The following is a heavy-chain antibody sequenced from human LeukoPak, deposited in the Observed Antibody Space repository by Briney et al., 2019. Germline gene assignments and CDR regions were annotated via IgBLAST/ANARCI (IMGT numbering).Heavy chain of an antibody. J-gene: IGHJ3*02. CDR1: GFTFSSYG. D-gene: IGHD6-13*01. CDR3: ARDSNWSSSI. V-gene: IGHV3-30*02. CDR2: IRYDGSNK. Sequence: GGSLRLSCAASGFTFSSYGMHWVRQAPGKGLEWVAFIRYDGSNKYYADSVKGRFTISRDNAKNSLYLQMNSLRAEDTAVYYCARDSNWSSSIWGQGTMVTVSS.